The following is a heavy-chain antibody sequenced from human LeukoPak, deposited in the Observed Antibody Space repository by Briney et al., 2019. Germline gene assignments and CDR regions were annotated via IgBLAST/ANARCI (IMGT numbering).Heavy chain of an antibody. J-gene: IGHJ4*02. Sequence: SETLSLTCTVSGDSSSNSIYYWGWIRQPPGKGLEWIGSIDYGGSTYYNPSLKSRATISIDRSKNQFSLKLSPVTAADTAVYYCAREYTLYRSGWFLDYWGQGTGVTVSS. CDR2: IDYGGST. CDR1: GDSSSNSIYY. CDR3: AREYTLYRSGWFLDY. V-gene: IGHV4-39*07. D-gene: IGHD6-19*01.